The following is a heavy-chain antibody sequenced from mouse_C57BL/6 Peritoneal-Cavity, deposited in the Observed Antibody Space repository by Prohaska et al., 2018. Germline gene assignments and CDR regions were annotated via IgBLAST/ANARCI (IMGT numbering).Heavy chain of an antibody. CDR1: GYTFTTYG. CDR3: ARNYGSSYWYFDV. J-gene: IGHJ1*03. V-gene: IGHV9-3*01. Sequence: QIQLVQSGPELKKPGETVKISCKASGYTFTTYGMSWVKQAPGKGLKWMGWINTYSGVPTYADDFKGRFAFSLETSASTAYLQINNLKNEDTATYFCARNYGSSYWYFDVCGTGTTVTVSS. CDR2: INTYSGVP. D-gene: IGHD1-1*01.